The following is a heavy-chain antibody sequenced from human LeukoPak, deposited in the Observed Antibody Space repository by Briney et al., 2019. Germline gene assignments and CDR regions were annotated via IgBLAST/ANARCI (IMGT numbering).Heavy chain of an antibody. CDR1: GGSISGSY. CDR3: ARQSGGVGTKLDY. D-gene: IGHD3-16*01. CDR2: IYDSGST. Sequence: PSETLSLTCTVSGGSISGSYWSWIRQPPGKGLEWIGYIYDSGSTNYNPSLKSRVTISADTSKNQFSLKLSSVTAADTAVYYCARQSGGVGTKLDYWGQGTLVTVSS. V-gene: IGHV4-59*08. J-gene: IGHJ4*02.